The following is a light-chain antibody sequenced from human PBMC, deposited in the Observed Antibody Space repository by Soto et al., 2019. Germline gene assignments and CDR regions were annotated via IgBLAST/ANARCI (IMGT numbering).Light chain of an antibody. J-gene: IGKJ1*01. Sequence: DIQGTQSPSSLSASVGDRVTITCRASQNINNYLNWYQQKPGKAPKLLIYAASSLQSGVPSRFSGRGDGKEFTLTINSLQPENFATYYCQPSFSTLWTFGQGTKVESK. CDR3: QPSFSTLWT. CDR1: QNINNY. V-gene: IGKV1-39*01. CDR2: AAS.